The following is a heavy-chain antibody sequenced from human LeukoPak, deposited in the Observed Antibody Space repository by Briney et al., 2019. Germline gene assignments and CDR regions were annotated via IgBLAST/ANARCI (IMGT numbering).Heavy chain of an antibody. CDR1: GGSISSGSYY. J-gene: IGHJ4*02. CDR2: IYHCGST. V-gene: IGHV4-61*02. CDR3: ARHEVVRGVIISPYYFDY. D-gene: IGHD3-10*01. Sequence: PSQTLSLTCTVSGGSISSGSYYWSWIRQPAGKGLEWIGSIYHCGSTYYNPSLKSRVTISVDTSKNQFSLKLSSVTAADTAVYYCARHEVVRGVIISPYYFDYWGQGTLVTVSS.